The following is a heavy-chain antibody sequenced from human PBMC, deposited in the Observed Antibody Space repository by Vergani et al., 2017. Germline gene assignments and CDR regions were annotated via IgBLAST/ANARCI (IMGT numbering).Heavy chain of an antibody. V-gene: IGHV3-9*02. CDR3: ARDLAYCHEGSCAL. CDR1: GFTSAGYA. D-gene: IGHD2-15*01. J-gene: IGHJ4*02. CDR2: ISWNSNSI. Sequence: EVQLEESGGGLVLPGRSLRLSCVASGFTSAGYAMHWVRQAPGKGLEWVSGISWNSNSIGYADSVKGRFTISRDNSNDALYLQMNSLRTDDTAVYYCARDLAYCHEGSCALWGQGSVVTVSS.